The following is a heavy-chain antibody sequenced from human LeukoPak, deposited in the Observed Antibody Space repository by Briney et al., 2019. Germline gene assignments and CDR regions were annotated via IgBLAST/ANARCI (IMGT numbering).Heavy chain of an antibody. CDR2: IYTSGST. V-gene: IGHV4-4*07. Sequence: SETLSLTCTVSGGSISSYYWSWIRQPAGKGLEWIGRIYTSGSTNYNPSLKSRVTMSVDTSKNQFSLKLSSVTAADTDVYYCARDLCSSTSCKYYYYYYMDVWGKGTTVTVSS. J-gene: IGHJ6*03. CDR3: ARDLCSSTSCKYYYYYYMDV. D-gene: IGHD2-2*01. CDR1: GGSISSYY.